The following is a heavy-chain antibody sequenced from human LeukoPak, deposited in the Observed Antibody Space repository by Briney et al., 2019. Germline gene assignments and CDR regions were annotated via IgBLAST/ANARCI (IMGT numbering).Heavy chain of an antibody. Sequence: ASVKVSYKASGYTFTSYYMHWVRQAPGQGLEWMGIINPSGGSTSYAQKFQGRVTMTRDTSTSTVYMELSSLRSEDTAVYYCARVGGATAVTMYFEYWGQGTLVTVTS. V-gene: IGHV1-46*01. J-gene: IGHJ4*02. D-gene: IGHD1-26*01. CDR3: ARVGGATAVTMYFEY. CDR2: INPSGGST. CDR1: GYTFTSYY.